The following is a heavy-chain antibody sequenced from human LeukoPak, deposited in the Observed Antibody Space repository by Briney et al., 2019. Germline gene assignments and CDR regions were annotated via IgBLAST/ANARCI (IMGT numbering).Heavy chain of an antibody. CDR2: IYHSGST. CDR1: GGSISSGGYS. Sequence: SETLSLTCAVSGGSISSGGYSWGWIRQPPGKGLEWIGYIYHSGSTYYNPSLKSRVTISVDRSKNQFSLKLSSVTAADTAVYYCARAVVAATFGWFDRWGQGTLVTVSS. V-gene: IGHV4-30-2*01. D-gene: IGHD2-15*01. J-gene: IGHJ5*02. CDR3: ARAVVAATFGWFDR.